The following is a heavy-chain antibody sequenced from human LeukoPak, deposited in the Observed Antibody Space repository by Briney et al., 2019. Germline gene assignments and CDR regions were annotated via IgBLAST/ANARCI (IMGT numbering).Heavy chain of an antibody. CDR1: GFTSSYW. CDR3: ARGLAVAGSSWFDP. J-gene: IGHJ5*02. V-gene: IGHV3-74*01. CDR2: INSDGSSR. Sequence: GGSLRLSCAASGFTSSYWMHWVRAGPGKGLVWVSRINSDGSSRSYVDSVMGRFTISRDNAKNTLYLQLDSLRAEDTAVYYCARGLAVAGSSWFDPWGQGTVVSVSS. D-gene: IGHD6-19*01.